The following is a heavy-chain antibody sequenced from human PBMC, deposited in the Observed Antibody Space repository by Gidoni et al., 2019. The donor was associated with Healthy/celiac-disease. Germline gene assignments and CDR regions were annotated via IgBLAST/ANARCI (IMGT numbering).Heavy chain of an antibody. Sequence: EVQLVESGGVVVQPGGSLRLSCAASGFTFDDYTMHWVRQAPGTGLEWVSRISWDGGSTYYADSVKGRFTISRDNSTNSLYLQMNSLRTEDTALYYCAKDIWEYSSGGYFDYWGQGTLVTVSS. CDR3: AKDIWEYSSGGYFDY. CDR2: ISWDGGST. D-gene: IGHD6-19*01. V-gene: IGHV3-43*01. CDR1: GFTFDDYT. J-gene: IGHJ4*02.